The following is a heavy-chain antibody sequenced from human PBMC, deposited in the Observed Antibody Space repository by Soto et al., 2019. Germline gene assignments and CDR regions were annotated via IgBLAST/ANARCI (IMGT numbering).Heavy chain of an antibody. Sequence: SVKVSCKASGGTFSSYAISWVRQAPGQGLEWMGGIIPILGTANYAQKFQGRVTITADASTRTAYMELSSLRSEDTAVYYCAREAHQLTFPDYYYYYGMDVWGQGTTVTVSS. J-gene: IGHJ6*02. CDR2: IIPILGTA. D-gene: IGHD1-1*01. V-gene: IGHV1-69*13. CDR3: AREAHQLTFPDYYYYYGMDV. CDR1: GGTFSSYA.